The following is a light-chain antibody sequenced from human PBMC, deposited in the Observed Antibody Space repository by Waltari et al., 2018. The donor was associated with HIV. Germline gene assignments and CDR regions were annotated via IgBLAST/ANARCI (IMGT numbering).Light chain of an antibody. V-gene: IGKV3-20*01. CDR2: GTS. Sequence: EIVLTQSPGTVSLSPGERVALPCRASQIVTSGYLAWYQQKPGQPPSLLIQGTSGRSTGIPDRFSGSGSGTDFTLTISRLEPEDVAVYYCHQYGSLPYTFGQGTKLEIK. CDR1: QIVTSGY. J-gene: IGKJ2*01. CDR3: HQYGSLPYT.